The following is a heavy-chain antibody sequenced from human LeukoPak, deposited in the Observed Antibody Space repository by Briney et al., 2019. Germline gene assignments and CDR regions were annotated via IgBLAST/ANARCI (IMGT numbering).Heavy chain of an antibody. V-gene: IGHV3-21*01. CDR1: GFTFRSYS. Sequence: PGGSLRLSCAASGFTFRSYSMNWVRQGPGMGLEWVSSISTSSSHIYYADSVEGRFTISRDNATNSLYLQMNSLRAEDTAVYYCVRAYYGMDVWGQGTTVSVSS. CDR2: ISTSSSHI. J-gene: IGHJ6*02. CDR3: VRAYYGMDV.